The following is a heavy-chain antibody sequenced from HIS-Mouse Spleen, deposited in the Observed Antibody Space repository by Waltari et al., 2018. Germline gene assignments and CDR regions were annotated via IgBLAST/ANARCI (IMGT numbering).Heavy chain of an antibody. CDR1: GFTFSSYA. CDR2: ISYDGSNK. J-gene: IGHJ4*02. V-gene: IGHV3-30-3*01. Sequence: QVQLVGSGGGVVQPGRSLRLSCAASGFTFSSYAMHWVRQAPGKGLEWVAVISYDGSNKYYADSVKGRFTISRDNSKNTLYLQMNSLRAEDTAVYYCARRRSYFDYWGQGTLVTVSS. CDR3: ARRRSYFDY.